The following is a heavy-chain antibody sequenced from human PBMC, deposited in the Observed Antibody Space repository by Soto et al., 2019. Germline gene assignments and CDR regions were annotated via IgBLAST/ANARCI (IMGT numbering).Heavy chain of an antibody. V-gene: IGHV3-33*01. CDR1: GFTFSSYG. CDR2: IWYDGSNK. CDR3: AREGLHDILLLDY. J-gene: IGHJ4*02. Sequence: GGSLRLSCAASGFTFSSYGMHWVRQAPGKGLEWVAVIWYDGSNKYYADSVKGRFTISRDNSKNTLYLQMNSLRAEDTAVYYCAREGLHDILLLDYWGQGTLVTVSS. D-gene: IGHD3-9*01.